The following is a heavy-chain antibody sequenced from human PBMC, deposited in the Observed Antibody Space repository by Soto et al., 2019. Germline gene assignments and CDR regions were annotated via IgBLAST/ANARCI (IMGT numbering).Heavy chain of an antibody. D-gene: IGHD6-19*01. V-gene: IGHV3-66*01. Sequence: GGSLRLSCAASGFTVSSNYMSWVRQAPGKGLEWVSVIYSGGSTYYADSVKGRFTISRDNSKNTLYLQMNSLRAEDTAVYYCAKYKGWAVAWFDPWGQGTLVTVSS. J-gene: IGHJ5*02. CDR1: GFTVSSNY. CDR3: AKYKGWAVAWFDP. CDR2: IYSGGST.